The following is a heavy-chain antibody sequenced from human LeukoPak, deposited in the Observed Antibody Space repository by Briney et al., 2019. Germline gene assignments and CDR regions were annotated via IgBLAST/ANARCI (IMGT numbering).Heavy chain of an antibody. CDR1: GFTFINYS. Sequence: GGSLRLSCAASGFTFINYSMNWVRQAPGKGLEWVSCITSSGSSLYYADSVKGRFSISRDNAKNALYLQMNSLKVEDTAVYYCAREETYWNPSGYYYYYMDVWGTGTTVTVSS. CDR3: AREETYWNPSGYYYYYMDV. CDR2: ITSSGSSL. D-gene: IGHD1-1*01. V-gene: IGHV3-48*04. J-gene: IGHJ6*03.